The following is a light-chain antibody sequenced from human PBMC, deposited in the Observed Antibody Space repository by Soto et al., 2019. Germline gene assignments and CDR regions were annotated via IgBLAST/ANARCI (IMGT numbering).Light chain of an antibody. CDR2: AAS. J-gene: IGKJ1*01. Sequence: DVQMTQSPSSLSASVGDRVTITCRASQRVNNYLNWYQLKPGKAPNRLIYAASSLQIGVPSRFGGSASGTNFTLAISGLQPEDFATYYCQQSYINQWTFGQGTKVDIK. CDR3: QQSYINQWT. CDR1: QRVNNY. V-gene: IGKV1-39*01.